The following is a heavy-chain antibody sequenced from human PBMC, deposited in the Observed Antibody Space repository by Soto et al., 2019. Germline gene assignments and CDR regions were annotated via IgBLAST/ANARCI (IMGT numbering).Heavy chain of an antibody. CDR2: IYYSGST. D-gene: IGHD1-1*01. V-gene: IGHV4-59*01. CDR1: GGSISSYY. Sequence: SENLSLTCTVSGGSISSYYWRWIRQPPGKGLEWIGYIYYSGSTNYNPSLKSRATISVDTSKNQFSLKMSSVTAADTAVYYCARLATRYYFDYWGQGTLVTVS. J-gene: IGHJ4*02. CDR3: ARLATRYYFDY.